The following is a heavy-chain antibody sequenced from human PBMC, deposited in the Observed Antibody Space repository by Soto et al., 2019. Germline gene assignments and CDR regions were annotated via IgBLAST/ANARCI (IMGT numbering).Heavy chain of an antibody. CDR2: INSDGSRT. Sequence: GGSLRLSCAASGFTFTDYWTHWVRQAPGKGLVWVSRINSDGSRTSYADSVTGRFTISRDNAKNTLYLQMNNLRVEDTALYYCARETYRGFYFDYWGQGTLVTVSS. CDR1: GFTFTDYW. J-gene: IGHJ4*02. V-gene: IGHV3-74*01. D-gene: IGHD4-4*01. CDR3: ARETYRGFYFDY.